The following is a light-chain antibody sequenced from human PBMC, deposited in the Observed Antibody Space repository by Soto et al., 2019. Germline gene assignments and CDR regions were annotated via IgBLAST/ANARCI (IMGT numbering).Light chain of an antibody. Sequence: EVVVTRSPGALSVSAGGRGTLSCRASQSVSGKLAWYQHKPGQAPRLLISGASSRATGIPDRFSGSGSGTDFTLTISRLEPEDFALYFCQQYGTSPITFGQGTRLEIK. V-gene: IGKV3-20*01. CDR2: GAS. CDR3: QQYGTSPIT. CDR1: QSVSGK. J-gene: IGKJ5*01.